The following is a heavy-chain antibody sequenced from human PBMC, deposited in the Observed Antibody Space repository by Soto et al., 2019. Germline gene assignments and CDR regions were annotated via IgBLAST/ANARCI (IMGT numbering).Heavy chain of an antibody. V-gene: IGHV3-48*02. CDR1: GFTFSSYS. CDR3: ARGPDCSSTSCYPVLYYYYYGMDV. J-gene: IGHJ6*02. D-gene: IGHD2-2*01. CDR2: ISSSSSTI. Sequence: PGGSLRLSCAASGFTFSSYSMNWVRQAPGKGLEWVSYISSSSSTIYYADSVKGRFTISRDNAKNSLYLQMNSLRDEDTAVYYCARGPDCSSTSCYPVLYYYYYGMDVWGQGTTVTVSS.